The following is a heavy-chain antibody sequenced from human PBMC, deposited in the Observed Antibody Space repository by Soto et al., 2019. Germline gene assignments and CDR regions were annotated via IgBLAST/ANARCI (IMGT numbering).Heavy chain of an antibody. J-gene: IGHJ4*02. CDR1: GYTFTSYG. V-gene: IGHV1-18*01. Sequence: ASVKVSCKASGYTFTSYGISWVRQAPGQGLEWMGWISAYNGNTNYAQKLQGRVTMTTDTSTSTAYMELRSLRSDDTAVYYCARGGGDYYDILTRYYREYYFDYWGQGTLVTVSS. D-gene: IGHD3-9*01. CDR3: ARGGGDYYDILTRYYREYYFDY. CDR2: ISAYNGNT.